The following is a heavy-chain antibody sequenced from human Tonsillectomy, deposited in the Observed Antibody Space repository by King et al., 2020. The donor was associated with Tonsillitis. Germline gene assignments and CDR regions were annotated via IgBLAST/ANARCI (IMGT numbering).Heavy chain of an antibody. CDR1: GFTFDDYA. D-gene: IGHD3-16*01. J-gene: IGHJ4*02. CDR2: ISWNSGII. CDR3: VKGIDSSSWGVPQTAFDY. Sequence: VQLVESGGGLVQPGRSLRLSCAASGFTFDDYAMHWVRQGPGKGLEWVSSISWNSGIIDHADSVKGRFTISRDNAKNYLYLQMNSLRAEDTALDYCVKGIDSSSWGVPQTAFDYWGQGTQVFVSS. V-gene: IGHV3-9*01.